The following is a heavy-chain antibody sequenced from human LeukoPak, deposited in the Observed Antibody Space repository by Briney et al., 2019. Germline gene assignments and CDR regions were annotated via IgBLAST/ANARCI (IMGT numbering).Heavy chain of an antibody. CDR2: IDQHGRDK. V-gene: IGHV3-7*01. J-gene: IGHJ4*02. Sequence: GGSLRLSCAASASTFSVRWMYWVRQAPGKGLEWVASIDQHGRDKYFLDSVKGRFTISRGNSKSSLYLQMNSLRAQVTAVFYCVRGSGWFFGFWGQGSLVTVSS. D-gene: IGHD6-19*01. CDR3: VRGSGWFFGF. CDR1: ASTFSVRW.